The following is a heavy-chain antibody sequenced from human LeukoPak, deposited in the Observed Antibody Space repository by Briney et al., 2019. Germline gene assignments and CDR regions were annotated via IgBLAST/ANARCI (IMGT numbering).Heavy chain of an antibody. Sequence: SETLSLTCTVSGGSIGGYYWSWIRQPPGKGLEWIGYVYYSGRTDYNPSLKSRVTISVDTSKNQFSLRLSSVTAADTAVYYCARQVMAGDQILDYWGQGTLVTVSS. CDR2: VYYSGRT. D-gene: IGHD6-19*01. V-gene: IGHV4-59*08. CDR1: GGSIGGYY. J-gene: IGHJ4*02. CDR3: ARQVMAGDQILDY.